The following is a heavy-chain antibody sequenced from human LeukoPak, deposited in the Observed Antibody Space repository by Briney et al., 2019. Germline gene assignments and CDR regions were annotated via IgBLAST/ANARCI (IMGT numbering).Heavy chain of an antibody. J-gene: IGHJ4*02. CDR1: GYTFTSYG. V-gene: IGHV1-18*01. CDR2: ISAYNGKT. CDR3: ARDLNDFWSGSDYFDY. D-gene: IGHD3-3*01. Sequence: ASVKVSCKASGYTFTSYGISWVRQAPGQGLEWMGWISAYNGKTNYAQKLQGRVTMTTDTSTSTAYMELRSLRSDDTAVYYCARDLNDFWSGSDYFDYWGQGTLVTVSS.